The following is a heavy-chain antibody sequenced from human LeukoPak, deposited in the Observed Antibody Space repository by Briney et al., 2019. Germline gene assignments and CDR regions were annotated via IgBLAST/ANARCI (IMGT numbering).Heavy chain of an antibody. J-gene: IGHJ4*02. CDR3: ATEKYAYGSGSFYPLDY. CDR2: IWYDGSNK. Sequence: GGSLRLSCAASGFTFSTYGMHWVRQAPGKGLEWVAVIWYDGSNKYYADSVKGRFTISRDNSKNTLYLQINSLRTEDSAVYYCATEKYAYGSGSFYPLDYWGQGTLVTVSS. CDR1: GFTFSTYG. V-gene: IGHV3-30*02. D-gene: IGHD3-10*01.